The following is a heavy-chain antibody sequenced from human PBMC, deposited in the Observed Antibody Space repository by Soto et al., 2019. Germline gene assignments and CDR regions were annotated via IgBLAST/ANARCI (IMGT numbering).Heavy chain of an antibody. D-gene: IGHD5-18*01. CDR3: ARDPSWIQLTNWFDP. V-gene: IGHV1-18*01. Sequence: ASVKVSCKASGYTFTSYGISWVRQAPGQGLEWMGWISAYNGNTNYAQKLQGRVTMTTDTSTSTAYMELRSLRSDDTAVYYCARDPSWIQLTNWFDPWGQGTLVTVSS. CDR2: ISAYNGNT. CDR1: GYTFTSYG. J-gene: IGHJ5*02.